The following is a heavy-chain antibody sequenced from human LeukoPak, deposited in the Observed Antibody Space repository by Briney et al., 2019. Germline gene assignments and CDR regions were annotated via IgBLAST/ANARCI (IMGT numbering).Heavy chain of an antibody. D-gene: IGHD1-26*01. CDR3: ARAYSGSPGNWFDP. CDR1: GYSISSGYY. Sequence: PSETLPLTCTVSGYSISSGYYWGWIRQPPGKGLEWIGCIYHSGSTYYNPSLKSRVSISVDTSKNQFSLKLSSVTAADTAVYYCARAYSGSPGNWFDPWGQGTLVTVSS. CDR2: IYHSGST. V-gene: IGHV4-38-2*02. J-gene: IGHJ5*02.